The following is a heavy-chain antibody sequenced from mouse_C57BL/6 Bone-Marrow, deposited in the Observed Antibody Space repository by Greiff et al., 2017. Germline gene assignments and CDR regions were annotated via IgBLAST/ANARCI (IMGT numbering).Heavy chain of an antibody. CDR1: GYTFTDSA. CDR2: ISTYYGDA. V-gene: IGHV1-67*01. D-gene: IGHD2-4*01. CDR3: YDYDCWFAY. J-gene: IGHJ3*01. Sequence: QVQLQQSGPELVRPGVSVKISCKGSGYTFTDSAMHWVKQSHAKSLEWIGVISTYYGDASYNQKFKDKATMTVDKSSSTAYMELARLTSEDSAVWIYYDYDCWFAYWGQGTLVTVSA.